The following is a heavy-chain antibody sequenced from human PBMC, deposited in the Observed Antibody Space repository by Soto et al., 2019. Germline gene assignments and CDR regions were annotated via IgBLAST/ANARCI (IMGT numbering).Heavy chain of an antibody. D-gene: IGHD3-3*01. CDR3: ARDPPFRPAYYFWCGYYPDFLYV. CDR2: INSDGGST. CDR1: GFTFSSYW. Sequence: GGSLRLSCAASGFTFSSYWMHWVRQAPGKGLVWVSRINSDGGSTSYADSVKGRFTISRDNAKNTLYLQMNSLRAEDTAVYYCARDPPFRPAYYFWCGYYPDFLYVWGKRTTVTGSS. V-gene: IGHV3-74*01. J-gene: IGHJ6*04.